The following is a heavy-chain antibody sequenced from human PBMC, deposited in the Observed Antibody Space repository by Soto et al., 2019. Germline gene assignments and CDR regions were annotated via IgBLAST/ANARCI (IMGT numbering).Heavy chain of an antibody. V-gene: IGHV1-46*01. Sequence: GASVKVSCKASGYTFTSYGISWVRQAPGQGLEWMGIISPSGGNTNYLQKFQGRITMTRDTSTSTVYMELSSLRSEDTAVYFCARADYYDSSGFYYDCWGQGTLVTVSS. CDR3: ARADYYDSSGFYYDC. D-gene: IGHD3-22*01. CDR2: ISPSGGNT. CDR1: GYTFTSYG. J-gene: IGHJ4*02.